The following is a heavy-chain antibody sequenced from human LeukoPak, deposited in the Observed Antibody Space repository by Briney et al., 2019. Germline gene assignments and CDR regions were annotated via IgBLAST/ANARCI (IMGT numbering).Heavy chain of an antibody. D-gene: IGHD3-22*01. CDR3: AKDVDYYDSSGYYCGY. CDR1: GFTFSSYS. Sequence: GGSLRLSCAASGFTFSSYSMNWVRQAPGKGLEWVSSISSSSSYIYYADSVKGRFTISRDNAKNSLYLQMNSLRAEDTAVYYCAKDVDYYDSSGYYCGYWGQGTLVTVSS. J-gene: IGHJ4*02. CDR2: ISSSSSYI. V-gene: IGHV3-21*04.